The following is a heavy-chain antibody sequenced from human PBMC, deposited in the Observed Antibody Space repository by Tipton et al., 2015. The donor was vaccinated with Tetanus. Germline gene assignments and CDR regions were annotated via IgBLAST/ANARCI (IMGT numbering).Heavy chain of an antibody. CDR1: GFTFSRYA. J-gene: IGHJ3*01. D-gene: IGHD7-27*01. V-gene: IGHV3-23*01. CDR2: ISGGDNTK. Sequence: SLRLSCAASGFTFSRYAMNWVRQAPGEGLEWVSSISGGDNTKYYADSVKGRFSISRDNSKNTLYLQMNSLGVDDTAVYYYAKFLAELNWDDAFDVWGHGTKVTVSS. CDR3: AKFLAELNWDDAFDV.